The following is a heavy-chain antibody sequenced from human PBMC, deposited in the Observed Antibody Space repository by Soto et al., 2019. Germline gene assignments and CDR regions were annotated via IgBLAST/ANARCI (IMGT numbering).Heavy chain of an antibody. V-gene: IGHV1-46*03. CDR3: AREDDDILTDSTAYFDH. D-gene: IGHD3-9*01. CDR2: INPSGGST. Sequence: ASVKDSCKASGYTFTSYYMHWVRQAPGQGLEWMGIINPSGGSTSYAQKYQGRDTMTRDTSTSTVYMELSSLRSEDTAVYYCAREDDDILTDSTAYFDHWGQGTXVTVSS. CDR1: GYTFTSYY. J-gene: IGHJ4*02.